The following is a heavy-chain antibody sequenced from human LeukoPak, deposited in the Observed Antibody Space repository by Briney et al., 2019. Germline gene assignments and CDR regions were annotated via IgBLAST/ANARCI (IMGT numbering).Heavy chain of an antibody. CDR1: GFIVSSNY. Sequence: GGSLRLSCAASGFIVSSNYMTWVRQAPGKGLEWVSAISGSGGSTYYADSVKGRFTISRDNSKNTLYLQMNSLRAEDTAVYYCAFPRGYYGFWSGFPLDYWGQGTLVTVSS. V-gene: IGHV3-23*01. CDR3: AFPRGYYGFWSGFPLDY. CDR2: ISGSGGST. J-gene: IGHJ4*02. D-gene: IGHD3-3*01.